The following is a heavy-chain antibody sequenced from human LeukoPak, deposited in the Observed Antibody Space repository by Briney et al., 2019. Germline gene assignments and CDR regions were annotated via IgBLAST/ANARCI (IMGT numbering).Heavy chain of an antibody. CDR1: GFTLSSYW. CDR2: VWYDGSKK. V-gene: IGHV3-33*08. CDR3: ARGVGYYDSSGTIDY. D-gene: IGHD3-22*01. Sequence: GGSLRLSCAASGFTLSSYWMSWVRQAPGKGLEWVAVVWYDGSKKYSADSVKGRITISRDDSKNTLYLQMNSLRAEDTAVYYCARGVGYYDSSGTIDYWGQGTLVTVSS. J-gene: IGHJ4*02.